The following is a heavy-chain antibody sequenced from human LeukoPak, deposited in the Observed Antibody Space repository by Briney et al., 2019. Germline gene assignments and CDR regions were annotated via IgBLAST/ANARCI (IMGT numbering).Heavy chain of an antibody. Sequence: GGSLRLAWAASGFTFDRSWMSWVRQAPGKGLEWVANIKQDGSEVYYVDSVEGRFTVSRDNAKNSLSLQMNSLRGEDTAVYYCVRALGSSSSDFWGQGTLVTVSS. CDR2: IKQDGSEV. D-gene: IGHD6-6*01. V-gene: IGHV3-7*01. CDR3: VRALGSSSSDF. CDR1: GFTFDRSW. J-gene: IGHJ4*02.